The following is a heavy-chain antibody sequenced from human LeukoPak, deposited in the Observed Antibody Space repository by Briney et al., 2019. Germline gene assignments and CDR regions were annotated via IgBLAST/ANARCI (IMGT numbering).Heavy chain of an antibody. V-gene: IGHV3-21*01. D-gene: IGHD1-1*01. J-gene: IGHJ6*03. CDR3: ARVVSVAWSERRPGYYYMDV. CDR2: ISSSSSYI. CDR1: GFTFSNYP. Sequence: GGSLRLSCAASGFTFSNYPMNWVRQAPGKGLEWVSSISSSSSYIYYTNSVKGRFTISRDNAKNSLYLQMNSLRAEDTALYYCARVVSVAWSERRPGYYYMDVWGKGTTVTVSS.